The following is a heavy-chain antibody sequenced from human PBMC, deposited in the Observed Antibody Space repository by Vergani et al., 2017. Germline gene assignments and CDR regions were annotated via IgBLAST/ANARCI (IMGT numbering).Heavy chain of an antibody. D-gene: IGHD6-13*01. CDR1: GFTSDDYA. CDR2: INWNSDSI. J-gene: IGHJ2*01. V-gene: IGHV3-9*02. CDR3: VKDIAASGNYWYFDL. Sequence: EVQLVESGGGLVQPGRSLRLSCAASGFTSDDYAMHWVRQAPGKGLEWVSGINWNSDSIAYADSVKGRFTISRDNAKNSLYLQINSLRAEDTALYYCVKDIAASGNYWYFDLWVRGTLVTVSS.